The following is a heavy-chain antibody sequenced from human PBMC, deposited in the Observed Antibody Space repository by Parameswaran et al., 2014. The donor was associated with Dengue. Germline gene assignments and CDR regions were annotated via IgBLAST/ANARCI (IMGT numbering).Heavy chain of an antibody. D-gene: IGHD6-19*01. Sequence: WVRQAPGQGLEWMGGIIPIFGTANYAQKFQGRVTITADESTSTAYMELSSLRSEDTAVYYCAVAQANSGWTDFDYWGQGTLVTVSS. V-gene: IGHV1-69*01. CDR3: AVAQANSGWTDFDY. J-gene: IGHJ4*02. CDR2: IIPIFGTA.